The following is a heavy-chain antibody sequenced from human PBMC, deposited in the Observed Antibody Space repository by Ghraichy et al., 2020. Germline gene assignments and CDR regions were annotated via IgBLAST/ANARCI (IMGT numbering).Heavy chain of an antibody. J-gene: IGHJ6*02. CDR2: ISGSGGST. Sequence: GESLNISCAASGFTFSSYAMSWVRQAPGKGLEWVSAISGSGGSTYYADSVKGRFTISRDNSKNTLYLQMNSLRAEDTAVYYCAKERPPTTGIAAADSYYYYYYGMDVWGQGTTVTVSS. V-gene: IGHV3-23*01. CDR3: AKERPPTTGIAAADSYYYYYYGMDV. D-gene: IGHD6-13*01. CDR1: GFTFSSYA.